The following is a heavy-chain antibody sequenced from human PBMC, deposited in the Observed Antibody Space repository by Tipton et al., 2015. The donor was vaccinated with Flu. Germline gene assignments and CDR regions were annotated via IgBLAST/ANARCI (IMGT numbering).Heavy chain of an antibody. J-gene: IGHJ4*02. CDR1: GDSVSSNSAA. CDR2: TFYRSAWHN. V-gene: IGHV6-1*01. CDR3: GRDMGRSGYAHAFDY. Sequence: GLVKPSQTLSLTCATSGDSVSSNSAAWSWIRQSPSRGLEWLGRTFYRSAWHNNSAVSVKSRITINADTSKNQFSLQLSSVTPEDTAVYYCGRDMGRSGYAHAFDYWGQGILVTVSS. D-gene: IGHD3-22*01.